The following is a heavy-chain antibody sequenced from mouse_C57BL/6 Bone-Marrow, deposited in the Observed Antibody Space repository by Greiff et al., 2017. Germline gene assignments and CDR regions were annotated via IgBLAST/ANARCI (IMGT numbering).Heavy chain of an antibody. CDR1: GYTFPSYW. CDR2: IDPSDTYT. D-gene: IGHD2-4*01. V-gene: IGHV1-50*01. CDR3: ARNYDLYYAMDY. J-gene: IGHJ4*01. Sequence: QVQLQQPGAELVKPGASVKLSCKASGYTFPSYWMQWVKQRPGQGLEWIGEIDPSDTYTHYNQKFKGKATLTVDTSSSTAYMQLSSLTSEDSAVYYCARNYDLYYAMDYWGQGTSVTVSS.